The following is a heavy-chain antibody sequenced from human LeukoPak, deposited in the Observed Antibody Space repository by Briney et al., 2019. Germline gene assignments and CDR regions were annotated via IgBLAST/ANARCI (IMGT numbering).Heavy chain of an antibody. CDR3: AREGGSYFGVDY. CDR1: GFNFDDYG. Sequence: GGSLRLSCAASGFNFDDYGMTWVRQAPGKGLEWVSGINWNGGSTGYADSVKGRFTISRDNAKNSLYLQMNSLRDEDTAVYYCAREGGSYFGVDYWGQGTLVTVSS. D-gene: IGHD3-10*01. J-gene: IGHJ4*02. CDR2: INWNGGST. V-gene: IGHV3-20*04.